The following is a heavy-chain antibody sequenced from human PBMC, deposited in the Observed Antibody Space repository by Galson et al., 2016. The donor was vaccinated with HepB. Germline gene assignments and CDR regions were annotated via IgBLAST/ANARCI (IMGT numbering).Heavy chain of an antibody. CDR3: VRSARSTWRAYYFDY. CDR1: GFSFSDYY. Sequence: SLRLSCAASGFSFSDYYMSWIRQAPGKGLEWVSYISSSGSTIFYADSAKGRFTISRDNAKNSLYLEMDSLRADDTALYYCVRSARSTWRAYYFDYWGQGTLVTVSS. D-gene: IGHD1-1*01. V-gene: IGHV3-11*01. CDR2: ISSSGSTI. J-gene: IGHJ4*02.